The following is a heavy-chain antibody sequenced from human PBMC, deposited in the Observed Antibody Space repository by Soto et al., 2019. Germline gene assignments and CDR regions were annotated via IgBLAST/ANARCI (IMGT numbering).Heavy chain of an antibody. CDR2: IYYSGST. Sequence: SDTLSLTCTVSGGSISSSSYYWGWIRQPPGKGLEWIGSIYYSGSTYYNPSLKSRVTISVDTSKNQFSLKLSSVTAADTAVYYCARLVGLIGDTAMVLGNWFDPWGQGTLVTVAS. V-gene: IGHV4-39*01. CDR1: GGSISSSSYY. CDR3: ARLVGLIGDTAMVLGNWFDP. D-gene: IGHD5-18*01. J-gene: IGHJ5*02.